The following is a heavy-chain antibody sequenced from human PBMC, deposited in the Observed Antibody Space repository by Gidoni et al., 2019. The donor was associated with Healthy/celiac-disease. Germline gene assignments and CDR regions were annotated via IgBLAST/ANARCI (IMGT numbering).Heavy chain of an antibody. CDR2: ISHSRSTI. Sequence: EVQLVASGGGLVQPGGSLRLPCAASGFTCSSYEMNWVRQAPGKGVEWVSYISHSRSTIYYADSVKGRFTISRNNAKNSLYLQMNSLRAEDTAVYYCAGDPSRSWYEKDFWGQGTLVTVSS. J-gene: IGHJ4*02. V-gene: IGHV3-48*03. CDR1: GFTCSSYE. CDR3: AGDPSRSWYEKDF. D-gene: IGHD6-13*01.